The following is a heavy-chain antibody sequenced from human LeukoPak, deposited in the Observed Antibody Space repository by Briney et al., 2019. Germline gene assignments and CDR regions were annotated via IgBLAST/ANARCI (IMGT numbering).Heavy chain of an antibody. J-gene: IGHJ4*02. Sequence: GGSLRLSCAGSGFTVRSNYMSWVRQAPGKGLEWVSVIYSGGSTYYADSEGRFAISRDNSKNTLYLQMNSLRAEDTAVYYCARGSGWLPYFDYWGQGTLVTVSS. D-gene: IGHD5-24*01. CDR2: IYSGGST. V-gene: IGHV3-66*01. CDR1: GFTVRSNY. CDR3: ARGSGWLPYFDY.